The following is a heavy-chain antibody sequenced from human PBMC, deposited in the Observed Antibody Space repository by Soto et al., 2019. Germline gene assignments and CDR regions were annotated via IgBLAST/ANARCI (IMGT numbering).Heavy chain of an antibody. CDR2: ISGSGVST. V-gene: IGHV3-23*01. CDR1: GFTFNNAW. CDR3: AKDYSYDSPGYKRFDY. Sequence: GGSLRLSCESSGFTFNNAWMSCFRQAPGKGLEWVSAISGSGVSTHYADSVKGRFTISRDNSKNTLYLQMNSPRADDTAVYYCAKDYSYDSPGYKRFDYWGQGTLVTVSS. D-gene: IGHD3-22*01. J-gene: IGHJ4*02.